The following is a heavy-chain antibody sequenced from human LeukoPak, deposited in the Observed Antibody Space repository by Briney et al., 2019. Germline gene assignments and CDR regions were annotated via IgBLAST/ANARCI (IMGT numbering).Heavy chain of an antibody. Sequence: VGPLRLSCAASGFTFSSYAMHWVRQAPGKGLEWVAVISYDGSNKYYADSVKGRFTISRDNSKNTLYLQMNSQRAEDTAVYYCARGQDTAMVDYWGQGNLVTVSS. J-gene: IGHJ4*02. CDR1: GFTFSSYA. D-gene: IGHD5-18*01. CDR2: ISYDGSNK. CDR3: ARGQDTAMVDY. V-gene: IGHV3-30*04.